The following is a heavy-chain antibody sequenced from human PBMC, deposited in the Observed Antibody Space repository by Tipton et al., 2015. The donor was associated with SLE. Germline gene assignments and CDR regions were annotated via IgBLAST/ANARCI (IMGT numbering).Heavy chain of an antibody. Sequence: TLSLTCTVSGGSISGYYWNWIRQPPGKGLEWVGYINYSGNTNYNPSLKSRVTISVDTSKTHISLRLTSVTAADTAVYYCARGGLGSDLRCSIYCGFWRQCALVTVSS. D-gene: IGHD7-27*01. CDR3: ARGGLGSDLRCSIYCGF. J-gene: IGHJ1*01. V-gene: IGHV4-59*01. CDR2: INYSGNT. CDR1: GGSISGYY.